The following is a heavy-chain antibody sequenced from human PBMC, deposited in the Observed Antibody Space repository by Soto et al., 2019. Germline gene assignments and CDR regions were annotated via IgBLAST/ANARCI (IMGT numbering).Heavy chain of an antibody. J-gene: IGHJ4*02. V-gene: IGHV1-3*01. CDR3: ARGNAYDVDF. CDR2: MNAANGDT. Sequence: QVQLVQSGAEVKKPGASVKVSCKASGYTFTSYALHWVRQAPGQRLERMGWMNAANGDTQYSQKFQGRVTITRDTSASTAFMELSSLRSEDTAVYYCARGNAYDVDFWGQGTLVTVSS. CDR1: GYTFTSYA. D-gene: IGHD5-12*01.